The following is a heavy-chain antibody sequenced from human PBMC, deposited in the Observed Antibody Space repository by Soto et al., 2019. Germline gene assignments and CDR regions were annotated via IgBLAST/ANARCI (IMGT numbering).Heavy chain of an antibody. V-gene: IGHV1-8*02. CDR2: MNPNSGNT. Sequence: ASVKVSCKASGYTFTSYDINWVRQATGQGLEWMGWMNPNSGNTGYAQKFQGRVPMTRNTSISTAYMELSSLRSEDTAVYYCARPMVRGVHNWFDPWGQGTLVTVSS. J-gene: IGHJ5*02. D-gene: IGHD3-10*01. CDR3: ARPMVRGVHNWFDP. CDR1: GYTFTSYD.